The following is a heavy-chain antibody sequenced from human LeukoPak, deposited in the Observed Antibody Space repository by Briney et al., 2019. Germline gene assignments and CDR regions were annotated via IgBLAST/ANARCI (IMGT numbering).Heavy chain of an antibody. D-gene: IGHD3-3*01. CDR1: GGSISSSSYY. V-gene: IGHV4-39*01. J-gene: IGHJ5*02. CDR2: IYYSGST. Sequence: SETLSLTCTVSGGSISSSSYYWGWIRQPPGKGLEWIGSIYYSGSTYYNPSLKSRVTISVDTSKNPFSLKLSSVTAADTAVYYCARQGYDFWSGYFTVGFDPWGQGTLVTVSS. CDR3: ARQGYDFWSGYFTVGFDP.